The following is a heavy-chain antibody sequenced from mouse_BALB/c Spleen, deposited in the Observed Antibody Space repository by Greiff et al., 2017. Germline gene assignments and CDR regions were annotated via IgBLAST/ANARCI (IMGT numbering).Heavy chain of an antibody. V-gene: IGHV5-6-3*01. CDR1: GFTFSSYG. Sequence: EVKLMESGGGLVQPGGSLKLSCAASGFTFSSYGMSWVRQTPDKRLELVATINSNGGSTYYPDSVKGRFTISRDNAKNTLYLQMSSLKSEDTAMYYCARYRYGNYWFAYWGQGTLVTVSA. CDR3: ARYRYGNYWFAY. D-gene: IGHD2-1*01. CDR2: INSNGGST. J-gene: IGHJ3*01.